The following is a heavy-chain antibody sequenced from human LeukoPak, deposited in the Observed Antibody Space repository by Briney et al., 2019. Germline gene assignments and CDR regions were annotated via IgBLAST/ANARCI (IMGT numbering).Heavy chain of an antibody. D-gene: IGHD1-26*01. J-gene: IGHJ4*02. CDR2: IKAKAHGGTI. CDR1: GFTFSSYA. Sequence: PGGSLRLSCAASGFTFSSYAMSWVRQAPGKGLEWVGRIKAKAHGGTIEYAAPVKGRLTISRDDSKNTLYLQMNSLKTEDTAVYYCTTDGVGVEGATYDNWGQGTLVSVSS. V-gene: IGHV3-15*01. CDR3: TTDGVGVEGATYDN.